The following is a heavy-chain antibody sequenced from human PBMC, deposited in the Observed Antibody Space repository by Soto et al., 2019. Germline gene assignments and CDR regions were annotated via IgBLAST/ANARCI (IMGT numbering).Heavy chain of an antibody. J-gene: IGHJ4*02. D-gene: IGHD3-16*02. CDR3: AKVYDYIWGSYRSPYFDY. CDR2: ISGSGGST. CDR1: GFTFSSYA. V-gene: IGHV3-23*01. Sequence: EVQLLESGGGLVQPGGSLRLSCAASGFTFSSYAMSWVRQAPGKGLEWVSAISGSGGSTYYADSVKGRFTISRDNSKNTLYLQMNSLRAEDTAVYYCAKVYDYIWGSYRSPYFDYWGQGTLVTVSS.